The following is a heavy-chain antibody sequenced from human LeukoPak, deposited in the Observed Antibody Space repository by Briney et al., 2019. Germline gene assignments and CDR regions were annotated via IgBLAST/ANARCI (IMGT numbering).Heavy chain of an antibody. CDR2: IYSGGST. Sequence: GGSLRLSCEASGLPVSNNYLAWVRQAPGKGLEWVSAIYSGGSTYYADSVKGRFTISRDNSKNTLYLQMNSLRAEDTAVYYCARNGGPMIRGVISYYFDYWGQGTLVTVSS. J-gene: IGHJ4*02. D-gene: IGHD3-10*01. CDR1: GLPVSNNY. CDR3: ARNGGPMIRGVISYYFDY. V-gene: IGHV3-66*01.